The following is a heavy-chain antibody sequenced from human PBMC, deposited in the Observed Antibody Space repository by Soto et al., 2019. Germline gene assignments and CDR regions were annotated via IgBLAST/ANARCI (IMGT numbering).Heavy chain of an antibody. J-gene: IGHJ4*02. CDR2: IYTGDSDT. CDR3: AGSLGATEGGAFEH. CDR1: GFIFPNYW. Sequence: GESLKISCKGSGFIFPNYWIAWVRQMPGQGLEWVGIIYTGDSDTRYNPSFQGQVTISVDRSTATTYLQWNSLKASDTAIYFCAGSLGATEGGAFEHWAQGTPV. D-gene: IGHD1-1*01. V-gene: IGHV5-51*01.